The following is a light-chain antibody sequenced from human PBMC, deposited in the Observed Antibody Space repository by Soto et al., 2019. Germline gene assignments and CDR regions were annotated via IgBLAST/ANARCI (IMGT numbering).Light chain of an antibody. V-gene: IGLV2-23*01. CDR2: EGS. CDR1: SSDVGSYNL. CDR3: CSYAGSSTLV. Sequence: QSALTQPASVSGSPGQSITISCTGTSSDVGSYNLVSWYQQHPGKAPKLMIYEGSKRPSGVSNRFSGSKSGNTASLTISGLQAEDEADYYCCSYAGSSTLVFGGGTQLTVF. J-gene: IGLJ7*01.